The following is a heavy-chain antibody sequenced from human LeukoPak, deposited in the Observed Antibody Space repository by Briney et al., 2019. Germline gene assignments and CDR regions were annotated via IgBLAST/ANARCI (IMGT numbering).Heavy chain of an antibody. CDR3: ASGGSYDILTGYYKGYGMDV. J-gene: IGHJ6*02. D-gene: IGHD3-9*01. CDR2: FCYDGNS. Sequence: SETLSFTCTVSGASVSSYNHCWNWIRQPPGKGLEWLGYFCYDGNSRYSPSLQSRVAISADTSKNHFSLKLTSVTAADAAVYFCASGGSYDILTGYYKGYGMDVWGQGTTVTVSS. CDR1: GASVSSYNHC. V-gene: IGHV4-61*01.